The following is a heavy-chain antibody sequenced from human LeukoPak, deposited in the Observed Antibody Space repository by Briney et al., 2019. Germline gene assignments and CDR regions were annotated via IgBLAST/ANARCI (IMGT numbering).Heavy chain of an antibody. J-gene: IGHJ4*02. V-gene: IGHV3-64D*09. D-gene: IGHD5-18*01. CDR1: GFTFSNYA. CDR2: ISDNGGST. Sequence: GGSLRLSCSASGFTFSNYAMHWVRQAPGKSLEYVSAISDNGGSTYYADSVKGRFTISRDNSKNTLYLQMSSLRAEDTAVYYCVSRGYHTYLGQGTLVTVSS. CDR3: VSRGYHTY.